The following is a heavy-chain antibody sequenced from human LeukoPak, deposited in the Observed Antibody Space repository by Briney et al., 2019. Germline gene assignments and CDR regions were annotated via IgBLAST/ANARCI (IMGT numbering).Heavy chain of an antibody. V-gene: IGHV3-30*02. CDR3: ARDLTGKYYIAY. Sequence: GGSLRLSCAASGFSFSSFGMHWVRQAPGEGLEWVAYIGYSGTNTHYADSVKGRSTISRDNSKNTVHLQMNSLRAADTALYSCARDLTGKYYIAYWGQGTLVTVSS. J-gene: IGHJ4*02. CDR1: GFSFSSFG. CDR2: IGYSGTNT. D-gene: IGHD2-8*02.